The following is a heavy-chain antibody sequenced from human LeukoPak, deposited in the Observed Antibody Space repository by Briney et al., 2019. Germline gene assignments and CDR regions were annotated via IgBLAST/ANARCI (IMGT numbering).Heavy chain of an antibody. CDR1: GGSISSYY. V-gene: IGHV4-59*01. CDR3: ARVGRRDGYSLALYYFDY. Sequence: PSETLSLTCTVSGGSISSYYWSWIRQPPGKGLEWIGYIYYSGSTNYNPSLKSRVTISVDTSKNQFSLKLSSVTAAGTAVYYCARVGRRDGYSLALYYFDYWGQGTLVTVSS. D-gene: IGHD5-24*01. CDR2: IYYSGST. J-gene: IGHJ4*02.